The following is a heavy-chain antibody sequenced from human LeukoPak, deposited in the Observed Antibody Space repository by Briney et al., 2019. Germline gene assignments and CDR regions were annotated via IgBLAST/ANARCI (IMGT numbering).Heavy chain of an antibody. J-gene: IGHJ3*02. D-gene: IGHD3-22*01. CDR2: IYYSGST. Sequence: SETLSLTCTVSGGSISSGSYYWSWIRQPPGKGLEWIGNIYYSGSTNYNPSLKSRVTISVDTSKNQFSLKMSSVTAADTAVYYCARDALPYYDSSGYYKTHDAFDIWGQGTTVTVSS. V-gene: IGHV4-61*01. CDR1: GGSISSGSYY. CDR3: ARDALPYYDSSGYYKTHDAFDI.